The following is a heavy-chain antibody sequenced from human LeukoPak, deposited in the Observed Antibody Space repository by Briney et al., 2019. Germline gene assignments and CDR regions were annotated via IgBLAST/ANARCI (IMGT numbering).Heavy chain of an antibody. J-gene: IGHJ4*02. D-gene: IGHD6-19*01. CDR1: GFTLSSYA. CDR3: AKVKSIAVAGYYFDY. Sequence: GGSLRLSCAASGFTLSSYAMSWVRQAPGKGLEWVSAISGSGGSTYYADSVKGRFTISRDNSKNTLYLQMNSLRAEDTAVYYCAKVKSIAVAGYYFDYWGQGTLVTVSS. V-gene: IGHV3-23*01. CDR2: ISGSGGST.